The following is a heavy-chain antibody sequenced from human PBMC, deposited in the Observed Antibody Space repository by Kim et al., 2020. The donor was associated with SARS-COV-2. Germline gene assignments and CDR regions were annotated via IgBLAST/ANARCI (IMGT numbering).Heavy chain of an antibody. CDR3: VSGYSGYDYGY. CDR1: GFTFSDYY. Sequence: GGSLRLSCAASGFTFSDYYMNWIRQAPGKGLEWVSYISSSGSSIYYADSVKGRFTISRDNAKNSLYLQMNSLRAEDTAVYYCVSGYSGYDYGYWGQGTLVTVSS. V-gene: IGHV3-11*01. J-gene: IGHJ4*02. D-gene: IGHD5-12*01. CDR2: ISSSGSSI.